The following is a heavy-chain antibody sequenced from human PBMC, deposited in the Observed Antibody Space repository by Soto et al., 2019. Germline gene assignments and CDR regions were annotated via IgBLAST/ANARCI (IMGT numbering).Heavy chain of an antibody. Sequence: ASVKVSCKASGYTFTSYDINWVRQATGQGLEWMGWMNPNSGNTGYAQKFQGRVTMTRDTSINTAYMELSSLRSEDTAVYYCGRSTRGVDYYYYMDVWGKGTTVTVSS. CDR2: MNPNSGNT. CDR3: GRSTRGVDYYYYMDV. D-gene: IGHD2-2*01. J-gene: IGHJ6*03. CDR1: GYTFTSYD. V-gene: IGHV1-8*01.